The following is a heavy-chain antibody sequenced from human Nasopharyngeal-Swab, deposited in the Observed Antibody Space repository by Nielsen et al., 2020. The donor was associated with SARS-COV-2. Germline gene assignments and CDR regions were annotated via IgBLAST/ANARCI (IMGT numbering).Heavy chain of an antibody. CDR2: VSSTSAHI. V-gene: IGHV3-21*01. Sequence: GESLKISCEASGFTFSNYIMHWVRQAPGKGLEWVSWVSSTSAHIYYADLVKGRFTISRDNAKNSLYLQMNSLRAEDTAVYYCARDPSGGYAYVRFDLWGQGTLVTVSS. D-gene: IGHD5-12*01. J-gene: IGHJ5*01. CDR3: ARDPSGGYAYVRFDL. CDR1: GFTFSNYI.